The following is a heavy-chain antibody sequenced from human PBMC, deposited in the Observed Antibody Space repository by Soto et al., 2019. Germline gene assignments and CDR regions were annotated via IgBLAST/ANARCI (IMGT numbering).Heavy chain of an antibody. CDR2: IYPGDSDT. J-gene: IGHJ3*02. V-gene: IGHV5-51*01. CDR1: GYSFTSYW. D-gene: IGHD6-13*01. Sequence: GESLKISCKGSGYSFTSYWIGWVRQMPGKGLEWMGIIYPGDSDTRYSPSFQGQVTISADKSISTAYLQWSSLKASDTAMYYCARPRIAAGIVACFDIWGQGTMVTVSS. CDR3: ARPRIAAGIVACFDI.